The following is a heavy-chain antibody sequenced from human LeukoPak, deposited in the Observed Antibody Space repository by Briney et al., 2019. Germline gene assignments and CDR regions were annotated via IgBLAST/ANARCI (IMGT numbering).Heavy chain of an antibody. V-gene: IGHV4-39*07. CDR3: ARTWGQQLANNWFDP. CDR1: GGSISSSSYY. J-gene: IGHJ5*02. Sequence: SETLSLTCTVSGGSISSSSYYWGWIRQPPGTGLEWIGSIYYSGSTYYNPSLKSRVTISVDTSKNQFSLKLSSVTAADTAVYYCARTWGQQLANNWFDPWGQGTLVTVSS. D-gene: IGHD6-13*01. CDR2: IYYSGST.